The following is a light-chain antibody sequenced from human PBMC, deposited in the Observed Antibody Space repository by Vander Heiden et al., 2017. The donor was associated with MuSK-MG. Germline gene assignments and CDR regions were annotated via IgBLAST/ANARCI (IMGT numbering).Light chain of an antibody. CDR1: QSVRVY. CDR3: QQRSDWPIT. Sequence: ELVLTQSPATLSLSPGARATLSCRASQSVRVYLAWYQQRPGQAPRLLIYDASNRATGIPARFSGSGSGTDFALTISSLEPEDFAVYYCQQRSDWPITFGQGTRLEI. V-gene: IGKV3-11*01. J-gene: IGKJ5*01. CDR2: DAS.